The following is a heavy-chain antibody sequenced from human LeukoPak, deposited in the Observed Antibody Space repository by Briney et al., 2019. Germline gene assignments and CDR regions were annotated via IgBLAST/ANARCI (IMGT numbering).Heavy chain of an antibody. J-gene: IGHJ4*02. Sequence: GGSLRLSCAASGFTFSDYYMSWIRQAPGKGLEWVSYISSSGSIIYYADSVKGRFTISRNNAKNSLSLQMNSLRAEDTAVYYCARHAAFDRSEGQFDYWGQGTLVTVSS. CDR2: ISSSGSII. V-gene: IGHV3-11*01. CDR3: ARHAAFDRSEGQFDY. CDR1: GFTFSDYY. D-gene: IGHD3-9*01.